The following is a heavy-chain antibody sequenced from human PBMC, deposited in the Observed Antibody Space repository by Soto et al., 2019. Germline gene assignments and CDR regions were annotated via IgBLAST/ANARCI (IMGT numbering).Heavy chain of an antibody. D-gene: IGHD2-2*01. CDR1: GYTFTSYG. V-gene: IGHV1-18*01. J-gene: IGHJ6*02. Sequence: VASVKVSCKASGYTFTSYGISWVRQAPGQGLEWMAWVSPYSVDTNYARKVQGRITVTTDTSTSTAYMELGSLRSDDTAVYYCARDVRVDCSSASCYYYYGMDVWGQGTTVTVSS. CDR3: ARDVRVDCSSASCYYYYGMDV. CDR2: VSPYSVDT.